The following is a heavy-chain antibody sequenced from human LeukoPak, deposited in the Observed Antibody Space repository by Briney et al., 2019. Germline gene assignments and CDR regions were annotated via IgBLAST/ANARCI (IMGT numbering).Heavy chain of an antibody. CDR3: ARWSTVVTPDAFDI. J-gene: IGHJ3*02. CDR1: GGSISSGGYY. CDR2: IYHSGST. Sequence: SQTLSLTCTVSGGSISSGGYYWSWIWQPPGKGLEWIGYIYHSGSTYYNPSLKSRVTISVDRSKNQFSLKLSSVTAADTAVYYCARWSTVVTPDAFDIWGQGTMVTVSS. V-gene: IGHV4-30-2*01. D-gene: IGHD4-23*01.